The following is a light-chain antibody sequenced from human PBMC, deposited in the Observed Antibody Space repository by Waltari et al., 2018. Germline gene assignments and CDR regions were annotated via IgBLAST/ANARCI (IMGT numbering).Light chain of an antibody. CDR1: SSNIGSNT. CDR3: AAWDDSLNGFVV. Sequence: QSVLTQPPSASGTPGQRVTISCSGSSSNIGSNTVTWYQQLPGTAPKRLIYRNNQRPSGVPDRFAVSKSGTSASLAISVLQSEDEADYYCAAWDDSLNGFVVFGGGTKLTVL. CDR2: RNN. V-gene: IGLV1-44*01. J-gene: IGLJ2*01.